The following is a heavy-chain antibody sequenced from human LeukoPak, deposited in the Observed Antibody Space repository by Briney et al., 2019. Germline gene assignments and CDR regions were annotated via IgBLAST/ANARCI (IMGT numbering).Heavy chain of an antibody. CDR1: GYALTDLS. J-gene: IGHJ4*02. CDR3: ASRLLIHLWAKDF. D-gene: IGHD5-18*01. V-gene: IGHV1-24*01. Sequence: ASVNVSCKVSGYALTDLSMHWVRQTPGKGLEWMGGIDPEDGEITYAQKFQGRVTMTEDTSTDTAYMELSSLRSEDTAVYFCASRLLIHLWAKDFWGQGTLVTVSS. CDR2: IDPEDGEI.